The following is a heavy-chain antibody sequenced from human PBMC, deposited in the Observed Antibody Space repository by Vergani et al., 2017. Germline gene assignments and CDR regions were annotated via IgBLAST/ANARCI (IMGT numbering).Heavy chain of an antibody. D-gene: IGHD6-19*01. Sequence: EVQLLESGGGLVQPGGSLRLSCAASGFTFSSYAMSWVRQAPGKGLLWVSAMSGSGGSTYYEDSVKGRFTISRDNSKNTLYLKMNSLRAEDPAVYYCAKTSDQWLASLFDYWGQGTLVTVSS. J-gene: IGHJ4*02. CDR3: AKTSDQWLASLFDY. V-gene: IGHV3-23*01. CDR1: GFTFSSYA. CDR2: MSGSGGST.